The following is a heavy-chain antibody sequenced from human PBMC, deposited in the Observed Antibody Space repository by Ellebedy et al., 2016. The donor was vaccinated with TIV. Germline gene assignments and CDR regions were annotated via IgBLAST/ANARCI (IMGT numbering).Heavy chain of an antibody. J-gene: IGHJ6*02. CDR2: IKQDGSEK. CDR3: ARDLEDSSSWYPHYYGMDV. D-gene: IGHD6-13*01. CDR1: GFTFSSYW. V-gene: IGHV3-7*04. Sequence: GGSLRLXXAASGFTFSSYWMSRVRQAPGKGLEWVANIKQDGSEKYYVDSVKGRFTISRDNAKNSLYLQMNSLRAEDTAVYYCARDLEDSSSWYPHYYGMDVWGQGTTVTVSS.